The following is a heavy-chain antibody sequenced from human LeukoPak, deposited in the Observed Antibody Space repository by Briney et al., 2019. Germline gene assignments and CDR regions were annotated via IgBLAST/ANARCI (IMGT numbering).Heavy chain of an antibody. CDR2: IYWYGDK. D-gene: IGHD6-6*01. CDR1: GFSLSASGVG. Sequence: SGPTRFKPTQTLTLTCTLAGFSLSASGVGVCWIRHPPGKALEWLALIYWYGDKRYSPSLKSRLTIPKDTSKNQVVLTMPNMDPVDTATYYCAHTLVFGASDAFDIWGQGTMVTVSS. CDR3: AHTLVFGASDAFDI. J-gene: IGHJ3*02. V-gene: IGHV2-5*01.